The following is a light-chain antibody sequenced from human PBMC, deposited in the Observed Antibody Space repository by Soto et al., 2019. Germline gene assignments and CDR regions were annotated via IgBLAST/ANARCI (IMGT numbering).Light chain of an antibody. V-gene: IGKV3-11*01. CDR3: QQRSNWPPFT. Sequence: EIVLTQSPATQSLSPGERATLSCRASQSVSSYLAWYQQKPGQAPRLLIYDASNRATGIPARFSGSGSGTDFTLTISSLEPEDFAVYYCQQRSNWPPFTFGGGTKVEIK. CDR1: QSVSSY. J-gene: IGKJ4*01. CDR2: DAS.